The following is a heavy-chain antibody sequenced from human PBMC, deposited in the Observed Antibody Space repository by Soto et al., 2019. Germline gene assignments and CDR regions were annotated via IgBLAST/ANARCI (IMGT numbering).Heavy chain of an antibody. V-gene: IGHV3-33*01. CDR2: IWYDGSNK. D-gene: IGHD4-4*01. CDR3: ARENVTQDAFDI. CDR1: GFTFSSYG. J-gene: IGHJ3*02. Sequence: QVQLVESGGGVVQPGRSLRLSCAASGFTFSSYGMHWVRQAPGKGLEWVAVIWYDGSNKYYADSVKGRFTISRDNSKNTLYLQMNSLRAEDTAVYYRARENVTQDAFDIWGQGTMVTVSS.